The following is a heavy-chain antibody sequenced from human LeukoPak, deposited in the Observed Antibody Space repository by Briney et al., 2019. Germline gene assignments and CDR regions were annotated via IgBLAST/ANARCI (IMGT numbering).Heavy chain of an antibody. Sequence: SVKVSCKASGGTFSSYTISWVRQAPGQGLEWMGRIIPILGIANYAQKFQGRVTITADKSTSTAYMELSSLGSEDTAVYYCARESGYEGGWFDPWGQGTLVTVSS. CDR1: GGTFSSYT. J-gene: IGHJ5*02. CDR3: ARESGYEGGWFDP. D-gene: IGHD5-12*01. V-gene: IGHV1-69*04. CDR2: IIPILGIA.